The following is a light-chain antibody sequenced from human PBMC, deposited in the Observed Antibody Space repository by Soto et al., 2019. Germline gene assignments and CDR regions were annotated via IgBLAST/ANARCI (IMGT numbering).Light chain of an antibody. CDR2: GAS. Sequence: EIVLTQSPATLSLSPGERATLSCRASQSVGTYLAWYLQKRGQSPRLLIYGASKRAPGIPARFSGSGSGTDFTLTINSLEPEDFAVYHCLQRSIGFTFGPGTKVEVK. CDR3: LQRSIGFT. CDR1: QSVGTY. V-gene: IGKV3-11*01. J-gene: IGKJ3*01.